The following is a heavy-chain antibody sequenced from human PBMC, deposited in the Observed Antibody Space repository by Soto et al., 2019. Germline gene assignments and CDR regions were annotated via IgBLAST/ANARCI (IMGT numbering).Heavy chain of an antibody. Sequence: GGSLRLSWAASGFTFSSYWMNWVRQAPGKGLEWVANIKQDGSEKYYVDSVKGRFTISRDNTKNSLYLQMNSLRAEDTAVYYCAREQLQVVIPDYWGQGTLVTVSS. CDR2: IKQDGSEK. D-gene: IGHD6-13*01. CDR3: AREQLQVVIPDY. J-gene: IGHJ4*02. CDR1: GFTFSSYW. V-gene: IGHV3-7*01.